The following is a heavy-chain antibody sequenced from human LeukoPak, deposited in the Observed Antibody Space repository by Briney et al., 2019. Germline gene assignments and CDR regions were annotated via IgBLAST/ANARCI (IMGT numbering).Heavy chain of an antibody. CDR1: GYTFTDYY. J-gene: IGHJ4*02. V-gene: IGHV1-2*02. CDR3: ARQSGTYWGLDY. Sequence: ASVKVACKASGYTFTDYYIHWVRQAPGHGLEWLGWMNVKTGATSSAQRFPGRFTMTRDTSIGTASMEFSSLTSDDTAVYYCARQSGTYWGLDYWGQGTLVTVPS. CDR2: MNVKTGAT. D-gene: IGHD1-26*01.